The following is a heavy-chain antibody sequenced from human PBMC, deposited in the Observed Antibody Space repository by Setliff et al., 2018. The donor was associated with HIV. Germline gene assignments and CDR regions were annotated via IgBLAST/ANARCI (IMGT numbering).Heavy chain of an antibody. CDR2: MMTIFSTT. V-gene: IGHV1-69*05. CDR3: ATEGAGGSYQRASALDV. Sequence: SVKVSCKSSAGSFSIFAINWVRQAPGQGLEWMGGMMTIFSTTNYARKFQGRVTITTDESTGTAYMELSNLRSEATAVYYCATEGAGGSYQRASALDVWGQGTMVTVSS. J-gene: IGHJ3*01. D-gene: IGHD1-26*01. CDR1: AGSFSIFA.